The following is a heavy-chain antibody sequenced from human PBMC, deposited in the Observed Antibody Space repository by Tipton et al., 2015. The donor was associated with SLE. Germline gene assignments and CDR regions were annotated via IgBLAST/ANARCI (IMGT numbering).Heavy chain of an antibody. Sequence: TLSLTCAVYGGSFSGYYWSWIRQPPGKGLERIGEINHSGSTNYNPSLKSRVTISVDTSKNQFSLKLSSVTAADTAVYYCARRRGLVVVVPAAMEGFDPWGQGTLVTVSS. CDR2: INHSGST. D-gene: IGHD2-2*01. CDR1: GGSFSGYY. J-gene: IGHJ5*02. V-gene: IGHV4-34*01. CDR3: ARRRGLVVVVPAAMEGFDP.